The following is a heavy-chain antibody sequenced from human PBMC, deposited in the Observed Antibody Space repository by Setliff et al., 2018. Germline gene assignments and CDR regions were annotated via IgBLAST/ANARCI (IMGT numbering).Heavy chain of an antibody. J-gene: IGHJ6*03. D-gene: IGHD6-6*01. CDR1: GGIFNSFS. CDR3: APEYSNSSPTVYYYMDV. Sequence: SVKVSCKASGGIFNSFSITWVRQAPGQGLEWMGRIIPLFETTNYVEKFQGRVTITADKSTSTAYMELSRLTSEDTAVYYCAPEYSNSSPTVYYYMDVWGKGTTVTVSS. V-gene: IGHV1-69*06. CDR2: IIPLFETT.